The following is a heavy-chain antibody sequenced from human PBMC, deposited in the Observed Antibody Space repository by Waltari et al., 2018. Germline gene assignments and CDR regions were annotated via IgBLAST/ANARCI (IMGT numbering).Heavy chain of an antibody. CDR3: VRPGSSVGWYYFDY. D-gene: IGHD6-19*01. Sequence: QLQLQESGPGLVKPSEPLSLTCTVSGDSISGSNYYWGWICQPPGHGLGWIGSISYSGTTYGNPSLKSRVTMSVDTSKNQFALNLSSVTAADTAVFYCVRPGSSVGWYYFDYWGQGTLVTVSS. J-gene: IGHJ4*02. CDR1: GDSISGSNYY. CDR2: ISYSGTT. V-gene: IGHV4-39*01.